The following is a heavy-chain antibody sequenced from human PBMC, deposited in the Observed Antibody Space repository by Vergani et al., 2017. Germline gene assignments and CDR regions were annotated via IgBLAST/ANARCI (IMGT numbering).Heavy chain of an antibody. J-gene: IGHJ6*03. Sequence: QVQLVESGGGVVQPGRSLRLSCAASGFTFSSYGLHWVRQAPGKGLEWVAVISYDGSNKYYADSVKGRFTISRDNSKNKLYLQMNSLRAEDTAVYYCAKGQHEGDFWSGYYTNYYYMDVWGKGTTVTVSS. CDR1: GFTFSSYG. V-gene: IGHV3-30*18. CDR2: ISYDGSNK. D-gene: IGHD3-3*01. CDR3: AKGQHEGDFWSGYYTNYYYMDV.